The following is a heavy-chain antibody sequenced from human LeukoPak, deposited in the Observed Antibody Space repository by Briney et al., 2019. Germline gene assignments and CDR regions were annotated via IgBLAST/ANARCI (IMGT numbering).Heavy chain of an antibody. CDR2: IYHSGSA. D-gene: IGHD3-22*01. V-gene: IGHV4-39*07. CDR3: ARDVEDSSGYKLDY. CDR1: GGSISSSSYY. Sequence: SETLSLTCTVSGGSISSSSYYWGWIRQPPGKGLEWIGSIYHSGSAYFNPSLKSRVTISLDTSKNQFSLKLSSVTAADTAVYYCARDVEDSSGYKLDYWGQGTLVTVSS. J-gene: IGHJ4*02.